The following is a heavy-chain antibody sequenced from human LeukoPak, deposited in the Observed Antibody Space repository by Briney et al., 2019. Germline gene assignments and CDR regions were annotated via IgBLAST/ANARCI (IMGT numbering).Heavy chain of an antibody. CDR3: ARDPSNSVGRKLFFDY. V-gene: IGHV3-11*04. D-gene: IGHD1-14*01. J-gene: IGHJ4*02. Sequence: PGGSLRLSCAASGFTFSDYYMSWIRQAPGKGLEWVSYISSSGSTVYYADSVKGRFTISRDNAKNSLYLQMNSLRAEDTAVYYCARDPSNSVGRKLFFDYWGQGTLVTVSS. CDR2: ISSSGSTV. CDR1: GFTFSDYY.